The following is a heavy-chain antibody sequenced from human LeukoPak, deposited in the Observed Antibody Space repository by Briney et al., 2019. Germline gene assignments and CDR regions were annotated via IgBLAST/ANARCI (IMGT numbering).Heavy chain of an antibody. Sequence: GGSLRLSCSASGFTFSSYAMHWVRQAPGKGLEYVSAINSNGGSTYYADSVKGRFTISRDNSKNTLYLQMSSLRAEDTAVYYCVKVEYGQQLGLFDYWGQGTLVTVSS. CDR3: VKVEYGQQLGLFDY. V-gene: IGHV3-64D*09. D-gene: IGHD6-13*01. CDR1: GFTFSSYA. CDR2: INSNGGST. J-gene: IGHJ4*02.